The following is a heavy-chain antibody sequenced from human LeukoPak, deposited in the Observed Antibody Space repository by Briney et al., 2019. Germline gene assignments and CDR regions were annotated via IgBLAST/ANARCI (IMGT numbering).Heavy chain of an antibody. J-gene: IGHJ4*02. D-gene: IGHD4-17*01. CDR2: IYSYSGST. Sequence: SETLSLTRTVSGDSITSSSYYWGWIRQPPGMGLEWIGTIYSYSGSTYYNPSLKSRVTISVDTSKNQFSLKLTFVTAADTAVYYCAASGMTTVTFFDYWGQGTLVTVSS. V-gene: IGHV4-39*01. CDR3: AASGMTTVTFFDY. CDR1: GDSITSSSYY.